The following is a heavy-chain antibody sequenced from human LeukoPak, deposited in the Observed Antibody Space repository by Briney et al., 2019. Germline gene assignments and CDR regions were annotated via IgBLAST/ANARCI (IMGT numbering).Heavy chain of an antibody. Sequence: GGSLRLSCAASGFTFSSYSTNWVRQAPGMGLEWVSSISSSSSYTYYADSVKGRFTISRDNAKNSLYLQMNSLRAEDTAVYYCARDSADYGDYLRAFDIWGQGTMVTVSS. CDR2: ISSSSSYT. J-gene: IGHJ3*02. D-gene: IGHD4-17*01. CDR3: ARDSADYGDYLRAFDI. CDR1: GFTFSSYS. V-gene: IGHV3-21*01.